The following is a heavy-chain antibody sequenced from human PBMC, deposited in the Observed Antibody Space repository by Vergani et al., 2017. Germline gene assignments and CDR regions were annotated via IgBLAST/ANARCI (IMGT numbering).Heavy chain of an antibody. V-gene: IGHV4-38-2*01. D-gene: IGHD1-1*01. CDR3: ARLKGTGTTFLFSP. J-gene: IGHJ5*02. Sequence: QVQLQESGPGLVKPSETLSLTCAVSGYSISSGYYWGWIRQPPGKGLEWIGSIYHSGSTYYNPSLKSRVTISVDTSKNQFSLKLSSVTAADTAVYYCARLKGTGTTFLFSPWGQGTLVTVSS. CDR1: GYSISSGYY. CDR2: IYHSGST.